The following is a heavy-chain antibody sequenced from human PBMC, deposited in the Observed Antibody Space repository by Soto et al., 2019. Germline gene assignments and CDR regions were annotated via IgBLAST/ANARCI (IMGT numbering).Heavy chain of an antibody. D-gene: IGHD2-15*01. Sequence: QVQLVESGGGVVQPGRSLRLSCAASGFTFSSYGMHWVRQAPGKGLEWVAVISYDGSNKYYADSVKGRFTISRDNSKNTLYLQMNSLRAEDTAVYYCAKDLGPGCKDTVYYYGMDVWGQGTTVTVSS. CDR1: GFTFSSYG. CDR3: AKDLGPGCKDTVYYYGMDV. V-gene: IGHV3-30*18. CDR2: ISYDGSNK. J-gene: IGHJ6*02.